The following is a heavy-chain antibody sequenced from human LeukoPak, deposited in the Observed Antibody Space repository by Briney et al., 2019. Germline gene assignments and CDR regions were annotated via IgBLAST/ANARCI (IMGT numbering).Heavy chain of an antibody. V-gene: IGHV4-34*01. CDR2: INHSGST. D-gene: IGHD3-9*01. Sequence: SETLSLTCAVYGGPFSGYYWSWIRQPPGKGLEWIGEINHSGSTNYNPSLKSRVTISVDTSKNQFSLKLSSVTAADTAVYYCARGLRYFDWLLSWFDPWGQGTLVTVSS. J-gene: IGHJ5*02. CDR1: GGPFSGYY. CDR3: ARGLRYFDWLLSWFDP.